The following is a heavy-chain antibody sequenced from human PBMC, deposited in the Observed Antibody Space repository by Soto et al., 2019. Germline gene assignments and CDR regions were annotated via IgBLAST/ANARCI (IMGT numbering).Heavy chain of an antibody. D-gene: IGHD1-26*01. CDR1: GGSISNYH. Sequence: SETLSLTCTVSGGSISNYHWSWIRQPPGKGLEWIGSINYSGTTNYNPSLKSRVTISVDTSKSQFSLKLSSVTTADTAVYYCTTTTADYHPTFDFWGQGALVTVSS. CDR3: TTTTADYHPTFDF. CDR2: INYSGTT. J-gene: IGHJ4*02. V-gene: IGHV4-59*01.